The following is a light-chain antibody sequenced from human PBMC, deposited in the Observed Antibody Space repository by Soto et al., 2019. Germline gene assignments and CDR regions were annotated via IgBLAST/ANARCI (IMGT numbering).Light chain of an antibody. J-gene: IGKJ3*01. Sequence: EIVMTQSPATLSVSPGERDTLSGRASQSVSSNLAWYQQKPGQAPRLIIYGASTRATGIPARFSGSGSGTEFTRTITNLQSEDFAVYSCQQYKNWAPKFTCGPGPNVDIK. CDR3: QQYKNWAPKFT. CDR1: QSVSSN. V-gene: IGKV3-15*01. CDR2: GAS.